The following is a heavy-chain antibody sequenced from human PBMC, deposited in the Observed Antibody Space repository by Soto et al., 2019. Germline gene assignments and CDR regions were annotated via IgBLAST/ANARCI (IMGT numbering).Heavy chain of an antibody. J-gene: IGHJ5*02. D-gene: IGHD2-2*03. CDR1: GYTFTSYD. Sequence: ASVKVSCKASGYTFTSYDINWVRQATGQGLEWMGWMNPNSGNTGYAQKFQGRVTMTRDTSISTAYMELSSLGSEDTAVYYCGALDIVVVPAEKPRWFDPWGQGTLVTVSS. CDR2: MNPNSGNT. V-gene: IGHV1-8*01. CDR3: GALDIVVVPAEKPRWFDP.